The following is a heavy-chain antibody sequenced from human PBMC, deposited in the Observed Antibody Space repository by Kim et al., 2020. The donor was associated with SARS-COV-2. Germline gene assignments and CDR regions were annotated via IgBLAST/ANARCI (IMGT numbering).Heavy chain of an antibody. D-gene: IGHD6-19*01. Sequence: GGSLRLSCAASGFTFSSYGMHWVRQAPGKGLEWVAVISYDGSNKYYADSVKGRFTISRDNSKNTLYLQMNSLRAEDTAVYYCAKDRHGAVAGPKHGMDVWGQGTTVTVSS. CDR1: GFTFSSYG. J-gene: IGHJ6*02. CDR2: ISYDGSNK. CDR3: AKDRHGAVAGPKHGMDV. V-gene: IGHV3-30*18.